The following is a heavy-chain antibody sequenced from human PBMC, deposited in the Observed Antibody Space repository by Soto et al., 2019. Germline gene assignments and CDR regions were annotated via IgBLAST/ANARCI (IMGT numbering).Heavy chain of an antibody. CDR1: GFTFSSYG. V-gene: IGHV3-33*01. CDR2: IWYDGSNK. CDR3: ARDTISIVGDNAGHWYYFDY. D-gene: IGHD1-26*01. J-gene: IGHJ4*02. Sequence: GGSLRLSCAASGFTFSSYGMHWVRQAPGKGLEWVAVIWYDGSNKYYADSVKGRFTISRDNTKNTLYLQMNSLRADDTAVYYCARDTISIVGDNAGHWYYFDYWGQGTLVTVSS.